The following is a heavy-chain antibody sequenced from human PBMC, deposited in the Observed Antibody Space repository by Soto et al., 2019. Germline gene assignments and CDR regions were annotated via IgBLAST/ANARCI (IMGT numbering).Heavy chain of an antibody. D-gene: IGHD5-18*01. J-gene: IGHJ4*02. V-gene: IGHV3-23*01. CDR3: AKALVPALTAKFGY. CDR2: VTASGGGT. CDR1: GFIFNNYA. Sequence: LRLSCAASGFIFNNYAMTWVRQAPGKGLEWVSTVTASGGGTFYANSVKGRFTISRDNSRNTLHLQMSSLRVEDTALYYCAKALVPALTAKFGYWGQGTLVTVS.